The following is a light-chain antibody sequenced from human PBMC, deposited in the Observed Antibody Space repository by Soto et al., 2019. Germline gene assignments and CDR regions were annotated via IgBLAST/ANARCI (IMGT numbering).Light chain of an antibody. CDR2: GNS. Sequence: QSVLTQPPSVSGAPGQRVTISCTGSSSNIGAGYDVHWYQQLPGTAPKLLIYGNSNRPSGVPDRFSGSKSGTSASLAITGLQAEDEADYYCQSYDSSLGVVFGGGTKVTDL. V-gene: IGLV1-40*01. CDR1: SSNIGAGYD. CDR3: QSYDSSLGVV. J-gene: IGLJ2*01.